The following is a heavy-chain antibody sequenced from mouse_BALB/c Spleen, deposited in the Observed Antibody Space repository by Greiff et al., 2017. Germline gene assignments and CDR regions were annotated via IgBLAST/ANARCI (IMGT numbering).Heavy chain of an antibody. D-gene: IGHD1-1*01. CDR3: ARYYYGYAMDY. CDR2: ISSGSSTI. J-gene: IGHJ4*01. Sequence: EVQRVESGGGLVQPGGSRKLSCAASGFTFSSFGMHWVRQAPEKGLEWVAYISSGSSTIYYADTVKSRFTISRDNPKNTLFLQMTSLRSEDTAMYYCARYYYGYAMDYWGQGTSVTVSS. V-gene: IGHV5-17*02. CDR1: GFTFSSFG.